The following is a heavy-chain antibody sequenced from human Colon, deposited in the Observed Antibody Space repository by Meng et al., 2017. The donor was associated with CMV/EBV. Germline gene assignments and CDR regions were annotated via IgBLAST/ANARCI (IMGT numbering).Heavy chain of an antibody. CDR1: GFTFGDYG. Sequence: GGSLRLSCAASGFTFGDYGMTWVRHAPGKGLEWVSGIDWHGSSTGYADSVKGRFTISRDHGKNSLYLQMDSLRVEDTALYYCASHKGWGRGTLVTVSS. J-gene: IGHJ4*03. CDR3: ASHKG. V-gene: IGHV3-20*04. CDR2: IDWHGSST.